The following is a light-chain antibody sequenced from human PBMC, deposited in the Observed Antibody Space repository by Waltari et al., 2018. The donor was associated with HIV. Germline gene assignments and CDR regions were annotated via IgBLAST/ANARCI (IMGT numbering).Light chain of an antibody. CDR3: CSYAGGYTLV. CDR1: SSDVGGYNY. J-gene: IGLJ3*02. CDR2: DVT. Sequence: QSALTQPRSVSGSPGPSVTISCTGTSSDVGGYNYVSWYQQHPGKAPKLMIDDVTKRPSGVPDRFSGSKSGNTASLTISGLQAEDEADYFCCSYAGGYTLVFGGGTKLTVL. V-gene: IGLV2-11*01.